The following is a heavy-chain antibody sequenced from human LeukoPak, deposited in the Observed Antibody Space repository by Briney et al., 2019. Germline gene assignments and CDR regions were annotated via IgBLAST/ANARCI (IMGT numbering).Heavy chain of an antibody. D-gene: IGHD2-15*01. CDR1: GFTFSSHW. CDR2: IVNDGSGA. CDR3: LRDSPHSGFNVDLDC. V-gene: IGHV3-74*01. J-gene: IGHJ4*02. Sequence: AGGSLRLSCAASGFTFSSHWMHWVRQAPGKGLVWISRIVNDGSGATYVDSVKGRFTTSRDNAKNTLYLQMNSLRAEDTAVYYCLRDSPHSGFNVDLDCSGPGTLVTASS.